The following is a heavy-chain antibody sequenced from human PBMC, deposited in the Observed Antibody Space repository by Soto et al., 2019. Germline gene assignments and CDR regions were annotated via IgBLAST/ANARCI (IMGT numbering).Heavy chain of an antibody. CDR3: ARGSYDFWSGYFHLDY. Sequence: GGSLRLSCAASGFTVSSNYMSWVRQAPGKGLEWVSVIYSGGSTYYADSVKGRFTISRHNSKNTLYLQMNSLRAEDTAVYYCARGSYDFWSGYFHLDYWGQGTLVTVSS. J-gene: IGHJ4*02. V-gene: IGHV3-53*04. CDR2: IYSGGST. D-gene: IGHD3-3*01. CDR1: GFTVSSNY.